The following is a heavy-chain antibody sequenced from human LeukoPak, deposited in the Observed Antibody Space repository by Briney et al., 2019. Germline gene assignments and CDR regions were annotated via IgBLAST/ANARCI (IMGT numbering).Heavy chain of an antibody. V-gene: IGHV1-8*03. Sequence: ASVKVSCKASGYTFTSYDINWVRQATGQGLEWMGWMNPNSGNTGYAQKFQGRVTITRNTSISTAYMELSSLRSEDTAVYCCARGPVVIRTSYYFDYWGQGTLVTVSS. D-gene: IGHD3-9*01. CDR1: GYTFTSYD. CDR3: ARGPVVIRTSYYFDY. CDR2: MNPNSGNT. J-gene: IGHJ4*02.